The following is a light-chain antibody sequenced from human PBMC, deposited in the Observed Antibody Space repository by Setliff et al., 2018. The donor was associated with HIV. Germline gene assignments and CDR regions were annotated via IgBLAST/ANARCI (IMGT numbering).Light chain of an antibody. CDR2: DVT. CDR3: SSYTSNNSGV. CDR1: SSDVGGYNY. J-gene: IGLJ1*01. V-gene: IGLV2-14*03. Sequence: QSALAQPASVSGSPGQSITISCTGSSSDVGGYNYASWYQQHPGKAPKLMIYDVTNRPSGVSNRFSGSNSGNTASLTISGLQAEDEADYYCSSYTSNNSGVFGTGTKVTVL.